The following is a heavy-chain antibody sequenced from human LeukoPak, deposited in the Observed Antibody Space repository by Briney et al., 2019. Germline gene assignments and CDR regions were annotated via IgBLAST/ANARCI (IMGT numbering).Heavy chain of an antibody. V-gene: IGHV4-59*08. CDR1: GGSISSYY. CDR3: ARRDFNYYDSSGYYPDAFDI. CDR2: IYYSGST. Sequence: PSETLSLTCTVSGGSISSYYWSWIRQPPGKGLEWIGYIYYSGSTNYNPSLKSRVTISVDTSKNQFSLKLSSVTAADTAVYYCARRDFNYYDSSGYYPDAFDIWGQGTMVTVSS. J-gene: IGHJ3*02. D-gene: IGHD3-22*01.